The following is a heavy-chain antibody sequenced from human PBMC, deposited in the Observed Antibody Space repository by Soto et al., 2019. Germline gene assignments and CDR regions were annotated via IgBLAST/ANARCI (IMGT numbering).Heavy chain of an antibody. Sequence: GGSLRLSCAASGFTFSSYAMSWVRQAPGKGLEWVSAISGSGGSTYYADSVKGRFTISRDNSKNTLYLQMNSLRAEDTAVYYCAKDLVCSSTSCYLRGSGAFDIWGQGTMVTVSS. CDR1: GFTFSSYA. D-gene: IGHD2-2*01. V-gene: IGHV3-23*01. CDR3: AKDLVCSSTSCYLRGSGAFDI. CDR2: ISGSGGST. J-gene: IGHJ3*02.